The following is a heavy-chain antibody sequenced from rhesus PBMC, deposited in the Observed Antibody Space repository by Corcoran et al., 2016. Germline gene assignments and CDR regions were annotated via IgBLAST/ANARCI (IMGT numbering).Heavy chain of an antibody. CDR1: VYTFTDYY. CDR2: VDPEDGEA. V-gene: IGHV1-111*02. J-gene: IGHJ5-2*02. Sequence: EVQLVQSGAEVKKPGASGKISCKASVYTFTDYYFHRVRQAPGHGLGWVGSVDPEDGEAIHAPEFQDRVTTTADTSTDTAYMELSSLISEDTAVYYCGTSGGSLDVWGRGVLVTVSS. CDR3: GTSGGSLDV.